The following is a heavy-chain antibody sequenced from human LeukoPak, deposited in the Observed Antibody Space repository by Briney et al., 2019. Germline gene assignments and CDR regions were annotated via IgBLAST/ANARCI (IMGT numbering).Heavy chain of an antibody. J-gene: IGHJ4*02. V-gene: IGHV4-30-4*01. CDR1: GGSISSGDYY. Sequence: SETLSLTCTVSGGSISSGDYYWSWIRQPPGKGPEWIGYIYYSGSTYYNPSLKSRVTISVDTSKNQFSLKLSSVTAADTAVYYCARGENYYDSSGYPYYWGQGTLVTVSS. CDR3: ARGENYYDSSGYPYY. D-gene: IGHD3-22*01. CDR2: IYYSGST.